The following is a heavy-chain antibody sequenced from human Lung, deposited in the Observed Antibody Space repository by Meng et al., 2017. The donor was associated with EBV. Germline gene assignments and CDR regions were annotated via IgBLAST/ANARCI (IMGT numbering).Heavy chain of an antibody. D-gene: IGHD5-12*01. CDR1: GASISSGDYY. V-gene: IGHV4-30-4*01. CDR3: ARGPATYFDY. J-gene: IGHJ4*02. CDR2: IYYSGSS. Sequence: QQHVSCPGLVKPSHTLSLTCTASGASISSGDYYCSWSRPPPGERLELIGYIYYSGSSYYTPFLKSRVTISVDSSKNLFSLKLSSVTAANTTVYYCARGPATYFDYWGQGTLVTVSS.